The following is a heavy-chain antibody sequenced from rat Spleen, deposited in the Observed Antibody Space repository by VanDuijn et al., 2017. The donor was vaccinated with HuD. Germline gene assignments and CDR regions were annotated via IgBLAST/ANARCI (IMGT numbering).Heavy chain of an antibody. J-gene: IGHJ2*01. V-gene: IGHV5-25*01. CDR1: GFTFSNFY. CDR2: ITNSGGTT. CDR3: ARFRHHYFDY. Sequence: EVQLVESGGGLVQPGRSLKLSCAASGFTFSNFYMAWVRQAPTKGLEWVASITNSGGTTYYRDSVKGRFTISRDNAKNTLYLQMNSLRSEDTATYYCARFRHHYFDYWGQGVMVTVSS.